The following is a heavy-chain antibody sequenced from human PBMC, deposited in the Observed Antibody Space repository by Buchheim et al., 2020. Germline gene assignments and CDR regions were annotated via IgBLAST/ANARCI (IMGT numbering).Heavy chain of an antibody. Sequence: EVQLVESGGGLVQPGGSLRLSCAASGFTFSSYWMRWVRQAPGKGLEWVANIKQDGSEKYYVDSVKGRFTISRDNAKNSLYLQMNSLRAEDTAVYYCALYYYGSGTFRGPFDYWGQGTL. J-gene: IGHJ4*02. V-gene: IGHV3-7*01. D-gene: IGHD3-10*01. CDR2: IKQDGSEK. CDR1: GFTFSSYW. CDR3: ALYYYGSGTFRGPFDY.